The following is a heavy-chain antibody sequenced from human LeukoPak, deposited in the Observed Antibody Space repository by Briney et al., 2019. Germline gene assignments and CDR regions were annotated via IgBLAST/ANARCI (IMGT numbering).Heavy chain of an antibody. V-gene: IGHV1-69*04. D-gene: IGHD3-10*01. CDR2: IIPILGIA. J-gene: IGHJ4*02. Sequence: SVKVSCMASGGTFSSYAISWVRQAPGQGLEWMGRIIPILGIANYAQKFQGRVTITADKSTSTAYMELSSLRSEDTAVYYCARDTNNLIRGVFADWGQGTLVTVSS. CDR3: ARDTNNLIRGVFAD. CDR1: GGTFSSYA.